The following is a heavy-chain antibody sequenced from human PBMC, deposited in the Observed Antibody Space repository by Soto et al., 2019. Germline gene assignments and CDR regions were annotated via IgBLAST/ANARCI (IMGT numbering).Heavy chain of an antibody. D-gene: IGHD3-10*01. CDR3: AGAADSYGSGSQFDY. CDR1: GGSLSSGGYS. V-gene: IGHV4-30-2*01. CDR2: INHSGST. Sequence: SETLSLTCAVSGGSLSSGGYSWGWIRQPPGKGLEWIGYINHSGSTYYNPSLKSRVTISVDRSKNQLSLKLSSVTAADTAVYYCAGAADSYGSGSQFDYWGQGTLVTVSS. J-gene: IGHJ4*02.